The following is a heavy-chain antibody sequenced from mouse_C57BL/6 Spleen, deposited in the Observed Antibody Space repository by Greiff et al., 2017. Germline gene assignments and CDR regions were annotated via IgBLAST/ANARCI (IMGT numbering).Heavy chain of an antibody. CDR3: AADYAFAY. CDR2: ISSGSSTI. CDR1: GFTFSDYG. Sequence: EVQRVESGGGLVKPGGSLKLSCAASGFTFSDYGMHWVRQAPEKGLEWVAYISSGSSTIYYADTVKGRFTISRDNAKNTLFMQMTSLRSADTAMYYCAADYAFAYWGQGTLVTVAA. J-gene: IGHJ3*01. D-gene: IGHD2-4*01. V-gene: IGHV5-17*01.